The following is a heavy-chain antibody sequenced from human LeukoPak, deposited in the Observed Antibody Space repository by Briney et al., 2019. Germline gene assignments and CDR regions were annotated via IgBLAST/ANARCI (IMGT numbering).Heavy chain of an antibody. CDR2: IDWDDDK. Sequence: SAPALVNPTQTLTLTCTFPGFSFSTRPMRVSWLRQPPGNALEWLARIDWDDDKYTNTSLKTRLTFSKALSKNQVVLTMSNVDPVETGTYYCGRTLTTYYSDAWGQGILVTVSS. V-gene: IGHV2-70*04. D-gene: IGHD2/OR15-2a*01. CDR3: GRTLTTYYSDA. CDR1: GFSFSTRPMR. J-gene: IGHJ5*02.